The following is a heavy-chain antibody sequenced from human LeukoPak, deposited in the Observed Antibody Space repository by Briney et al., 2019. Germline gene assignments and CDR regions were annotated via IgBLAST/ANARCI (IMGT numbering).Heavy chain of an antibody. V-gene: IGHV3-15*01. D-gene: IGHD3-3*01. CDR1: GFSFSSYG. Sequence: GGSLRLSCAASGFSFSSYGMSWVRQAPGKGLEWVGRIKSKTDGGTTDYAAPVKGRFTISRDDSKNTLYLQMNSLKTEDTAVYYCTTDTQTYDFWSGYSESLGYWGQGTLVTVSS. CDR2: IKSKTDGGTT. CDR3: TTDTQTYDFWSGYSESLGY. J-gene: IGHJ4*02.